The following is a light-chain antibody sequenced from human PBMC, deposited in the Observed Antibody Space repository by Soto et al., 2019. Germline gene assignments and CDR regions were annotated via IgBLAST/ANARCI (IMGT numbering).Light chain of an antibody. J-gene: IGKJ1*01. V-gene: IGKV3-20*01. CDR3: QQYGSSPWT. CDR1: QSVSSSY. CDR2: GAS. Sequence: ESVLTQSAGTLSLSPGERATLSCRASQSVSSSYLAWYQQKPGQAPRLLIYGASSRATGIPDRFSGSGSGTDFTLTISRLEPEDFAVYYCQQYGSSPWTFGQRTKVDIK.